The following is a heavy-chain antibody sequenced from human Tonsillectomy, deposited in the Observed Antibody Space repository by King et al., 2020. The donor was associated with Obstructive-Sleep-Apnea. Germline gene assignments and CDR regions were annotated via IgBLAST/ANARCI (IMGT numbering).Heavy chain of an antibody. CDR1: GASISSYY. Sequence: QLQESGPGLVKPSETLSLTCTVSGASISSYYWGWIRQPPGKGLEWIGSIYYSGRTYYTPSLKSRVTISVDTSKNQFSLNLSSVTAADTAIYYCARERAAGTNWFDPWGQGTLVTVSS. J-gene: IGHJ5*02. CDR2: IYYSGRT. CDR3: ARERAAGTNWFDP. D-gene: IGHD6-13*01. V-gene: IGHV4-39*07.